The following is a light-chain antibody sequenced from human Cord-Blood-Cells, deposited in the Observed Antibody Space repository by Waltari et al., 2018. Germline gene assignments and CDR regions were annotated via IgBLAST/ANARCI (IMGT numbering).Light chain of an antibody. CDR3: QQYDNLPRKIT. Sequence: DIQMTQSPSSLSASVGDRVTITCQASQDISNYLNWYQQKPGKAPKLLIYDASNLETGVPSRFSGSGSGTDFTFTISSLQPEDIATYYCQQYDNLPRKITCGPGTKVDIK. J-gene: IGKJ3*01. CDR2: DAS. CDR1: QDISNY. V-gene: IGKV1-33*01.